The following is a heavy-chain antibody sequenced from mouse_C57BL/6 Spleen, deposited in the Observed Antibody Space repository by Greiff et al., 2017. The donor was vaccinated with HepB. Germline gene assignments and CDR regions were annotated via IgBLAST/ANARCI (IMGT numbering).Heavy chain of an antibody. J-gene: IGHJ1*03. CDR1: GYTFTSYW. CDR3: TVDYYGSRYWYFDV. CDR2: IYPGNSDT. Sequence: VQLQQSGTVLARPGASVKMSCKTSGYTFTSYWMHWVKQRPGRGLEWIGAIYPGNSDTSYNQKFKGKAKLTAVTSASTAYMELSSLTNEDSAVYYCTVDYYGSRYWYFDVWGTGTTVTVSS. D-gene: IGHD1-1*01. V-gene: IGHV1-5*01.